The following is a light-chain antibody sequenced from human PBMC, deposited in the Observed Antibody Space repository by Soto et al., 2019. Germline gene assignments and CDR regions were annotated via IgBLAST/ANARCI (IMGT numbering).Light chain of an antibody. V-gene: IGLV2-11*01. CDR1: SSDVGAYNY. CDR2: DVS. Sequence: QSALTQPRSVSGSPGQSVTISCTGTSSDVGAYNYVSWYQQHPGKVPKLMIYDVSRRPSGVPDRFSGSKSGNTASLTISGLRADDEAVYYCCSYAGSYTLLFGGGTELTV. CDR3: CSYAGSYTLL. J-gene: IGLJ3*02.